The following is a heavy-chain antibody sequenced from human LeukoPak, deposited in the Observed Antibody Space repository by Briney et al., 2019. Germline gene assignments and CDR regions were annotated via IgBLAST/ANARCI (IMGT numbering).Heavy chain of an antibody. Sequence: GGSLRLSCVMSGLTFNLYDMHWARQAPGKGLEWVSSIDSSGGYMFYADSVKGRFIISRDNAKDSLYLQMNSLRVEDTAVYYCFRGDRRDYWGQGTLVTVSS. V-gene: IGHV3-21*06. CDR1: GLTFNLYD. J-gene: IGHJ4*02. CDR2: IDSSGGYM. CDR3: FRGDRRDY.